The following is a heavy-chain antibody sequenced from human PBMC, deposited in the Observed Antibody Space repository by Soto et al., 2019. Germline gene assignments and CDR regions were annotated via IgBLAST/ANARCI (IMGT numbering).Heavy chain of an antibody. V-gene: IGHV4-34*01. CDR3: ARTYSTSWSPFDD. D-gene: IGHD6-13*01. Sequence: QVQLQQWGAGLLKPSETLSLTCAVYGGSFSGYYWSWIREPPGKGLEWIGGINHSGGTNYNPSLNCRVNTSVDTSKNQFSLKLSSVTAADTAVYYGARTYSTSWSPFDDWGQGTLVTVSS. J-gene: IGHJ4*02. CDR1: GGSFSGYY. CDR2: INHSGGT.